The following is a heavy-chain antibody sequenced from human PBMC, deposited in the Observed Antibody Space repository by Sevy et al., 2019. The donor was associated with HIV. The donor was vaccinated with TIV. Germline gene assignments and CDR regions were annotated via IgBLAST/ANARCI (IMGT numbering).Heavy chain of an antibody. V-gene: IGHV3-72*01. CDR3: AREYYDLWSGYRFYYMDV. J-gene: IGHJ6*03. CDR1: EFTFRDHY. CDR2: SKDEANSYAT. D-gene: IGHD3-3*01. Sequence: GGSLRLSCAASEFTFRDHYMDWVRQAPGKGLEWVGRSKDEANSYATDYAEFGKGRFIITIDDSKNSMYLEMKSLKTDDTAVYYCAREYYDLWSGYRFYYMDVWGKGTTVTVSS.